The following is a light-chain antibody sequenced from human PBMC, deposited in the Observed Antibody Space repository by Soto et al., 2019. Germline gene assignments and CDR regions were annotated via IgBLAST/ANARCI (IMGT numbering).Light chain of an antibody. V-gene: IGKV3-20*01. CDR2: GAS. CDR3: QQFGGSRT. J-gene: IGKJ1*01. Sequence: EIVITQSPTILSVSPGEGATLSCRASQSVSSNLAWYQQKPGQPPRLLIYGASSRATGIPDRFSGSGSGSDVTLTSSRLCLGDFAVYYCQQFGGSRTFGQGTKVDIK. CDR1: QSVSSN.